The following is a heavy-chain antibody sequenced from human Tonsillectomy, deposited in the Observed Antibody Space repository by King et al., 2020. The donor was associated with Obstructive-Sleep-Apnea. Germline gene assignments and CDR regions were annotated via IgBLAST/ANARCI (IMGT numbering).Heavy chain of an antibody. Sequence: QLQESGPGLVKPSQTLSLTCTVSGGSIGSGGFYWNWIRQHPGKGLEWIGYIYDSGSTYYNPSLKSRSTISVGTSKNKFSLKLSSVTAADTAGYFCAGDAGPGGSGSYYCEGFDIWGQGTRVTVSS. CDR3: AGDAGPGGSGSYYCEGFDI. CDR2: IYDSGST. D-gene: IGHD3-10*01. J-gene: IGHJ3*02. V-gene: IGHV4-31*03. CDR1: GGSIGSGGFY.